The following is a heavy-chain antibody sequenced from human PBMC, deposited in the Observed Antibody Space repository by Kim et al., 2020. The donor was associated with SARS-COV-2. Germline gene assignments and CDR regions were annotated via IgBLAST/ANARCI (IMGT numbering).Heavy chain of an antibody. CDR1: GFTFSSYS. D-gene: IGHD3-9*01. J-gene: IGHJ6*02. CDR3: ARDRGYFDWLFHTDYYYYGMDV. Sequence: GGSLRLSCAVSGFTFSSYSMNWVRQAPGKGLEWVSYISSSSSTIYYADSVKGRFTISRDNAKNSLYLQMNSLRDEDTAVYYCARDRGYFDWLFHTDYYYYGMDVWGQGTTVTVSS. V-gene: IGHV3-48*02. CDR2: ISSSSSTI.